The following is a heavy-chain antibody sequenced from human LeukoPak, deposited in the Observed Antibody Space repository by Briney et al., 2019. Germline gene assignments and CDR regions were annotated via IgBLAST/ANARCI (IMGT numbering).Heavy chain of an antibody. V-gene: IGHV3-23*01. D-gene: IGHD2-2*01. Sequence: GGSLRLSCAASGFTFSSYAMSWVRQAPGKGLEWVSAISGSGGSTYYADSVKGRFTISRDNSKNTLYLQMNSLRAEDTAVYYCAGDCSSTSCHDRRGGYSGQGTLVTVCS. CDR2: ISGSGGST. CDR1: GFTFSSYA. J-gene: IGHJ4*02. CDR3: AGDCSSTSCHDRRGGY.